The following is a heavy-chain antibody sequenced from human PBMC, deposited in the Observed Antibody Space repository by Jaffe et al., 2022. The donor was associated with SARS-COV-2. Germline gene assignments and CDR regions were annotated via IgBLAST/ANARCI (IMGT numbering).Heavy chain of an antibody. J-gene: IGHJ4*02. V-gene: IGHV3-33*01. CDR2: IWYDGSNK. Sequence: QVQLVESGGGVVQPGRSLRLSCAASGFTFSSYGMHWVRQAPGKGLEWVAVIWYDGSNKYYADSVKGRFTISRDNSKNTLYLQMNSLRAEDTAVYYCARDGVTMIVVEGADFDYWGQGTLVTVSS. CDR1: GFTFSSYG. D-gene: IGHD3-22*01. CDR3: ARDGVTMIVVEGADFDY.